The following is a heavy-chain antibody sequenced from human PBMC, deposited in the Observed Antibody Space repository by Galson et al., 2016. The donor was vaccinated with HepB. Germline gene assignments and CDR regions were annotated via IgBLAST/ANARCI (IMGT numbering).Heavy chain of an antibody. Sequence: SLRLSCAASGFSFSSYPMHWVRQAPGKGLEYVSGITTNGDDTKYADSVKGRFTISRDNSKNTLFLQLNTLRADDTAAYYCGLGQDEMPTIFDFWGQGALVTVSS. V-gene: IGHV3-64*04. D-gene: IGHD3-3*01. CDR3: GLGQDEMPTIFDF. CDR1: GFSFSSYP. CDR2: ITTNGDDT. J-gene: IGHJ4*02.